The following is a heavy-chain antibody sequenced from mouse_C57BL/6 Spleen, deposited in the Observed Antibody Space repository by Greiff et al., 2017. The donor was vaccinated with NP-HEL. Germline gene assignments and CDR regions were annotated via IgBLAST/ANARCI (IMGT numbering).Heavy chain of an antibody. CDR1: GYTFTEYT. D-gene: IGHD1-1*01. Sequence: VQLQQSGAELVKPGASVKLSCKASGYTFTEYTIHWVKQRSGQGLEWIWWFYPGSGSIKYNEKFKDKATLIAEKSSSTVYMKLNRLTSEVSAVYLWARHKVGYGSGSFDSWGKGTTLTVSS. J-gene: IGHJ2*01. CDR2: FYPGSGSI. V-gene: IGHV1-62-2*01. CDR3: ARHKVGYGSGSFDS.